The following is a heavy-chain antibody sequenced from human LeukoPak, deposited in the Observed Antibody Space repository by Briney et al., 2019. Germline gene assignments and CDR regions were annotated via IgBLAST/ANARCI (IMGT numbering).Heavy chain of an antibody. CDR3: AGEVSS. Sequence: PSETLSLTCTVSGGSISSGSYYWSWIRQPAGKGLEWIGRIYTSGSTNYNPSLKSRVTISVDTSKNQFSLKLSSVTAADTAVYYCAGEVSSWGQGTLVTVSS. CDR2: IYTSGST. J-gene: IGHJ5*02. V-gene: IGHV4-61*02. CDR1: GGSISSGSYY. D-gene: IGHD1-14*01.